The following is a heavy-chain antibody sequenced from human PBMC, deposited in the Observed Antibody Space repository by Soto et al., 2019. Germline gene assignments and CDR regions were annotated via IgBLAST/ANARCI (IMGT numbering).Heavy chain of an antibody. CDR3: ARSGRWSPFDYYGMDT. CDR1: GYTFTNHG. V-gene: IGHV1-18*04. J-gene: IGHJ6*02. D-gene: IGHD6-19*01. CDR2: ISPYNGNT. Sequence: QVQLVQSGDEVKKPGASVKVSCKTSGYTFTNHGFSWVRQAPGQGLEWMGWISPYNGNTKYAQKIQDRLTMTTDTSTSTAYMELRSLRSDDTAVYYCARSGRWSPFDYYGMDTWGQGTTVTVS.